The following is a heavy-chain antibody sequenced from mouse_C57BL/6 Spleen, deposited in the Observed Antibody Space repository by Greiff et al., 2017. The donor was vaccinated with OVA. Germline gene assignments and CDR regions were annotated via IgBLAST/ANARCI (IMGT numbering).Heavy chain of an antibody. J-gene: IGHJ4*01. CDR2: IWSGGST. CDR3: ARDDGYLYAMDY. Sequence: QVQLKQSGPGLVQPSQSLSITCTVSGFSLTSYGVHWVRQSPGKGLEWLGVIWSGGSTDYNAAFISRLSISKDNSKSQVFFKMNSLQADDTAIYYCARDDGYLYAMDYWGQGTSVTVSS. D-gene: IGHD2-3*01. CDR1: GFSLTSYG. V-gene: IGHV2-2*01.